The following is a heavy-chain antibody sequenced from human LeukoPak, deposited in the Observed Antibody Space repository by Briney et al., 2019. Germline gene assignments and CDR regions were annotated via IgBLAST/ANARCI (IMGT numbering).Heavy chain of an antibody. CDR2: ISAGTGVT. Sequence: PGGSLRLSCAASGVTFSLYAMTWVRQAPGQGQEWVSQISAGTGVTYYAQSLSGRFTISRDDSKSTLYLHMSGLRGEDTAVYYCARDVLDVAAAGWGRPLDRWGQGTRVTVSS. J-gene: IGHJ5*02. CDR3: ARDVLDVAAAGWGRPLDR. CDR1: GVTFSLYA. V-gene: IGHV3-23*01. D-gene: IGHD6-13*01.